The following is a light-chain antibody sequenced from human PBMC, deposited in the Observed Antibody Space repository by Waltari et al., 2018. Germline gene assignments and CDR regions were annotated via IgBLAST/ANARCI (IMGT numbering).Light chain of an antibody. J-gene: IGKJ2*01. V-gene: IGKV3-15*01. Sequence: EIVMTQSPVTLSVSPGDRATLSCRASQSVDTNLAWYQQKPGQAPRLLIYDASTRATGNPARFSGSGSGTEFTLTISSLQSEDFAVYYCQQYDDWPLFGQGTKLEI. CDR3: QQYDDWPL. CDR1: QSVDTN. CDR2: DAS.